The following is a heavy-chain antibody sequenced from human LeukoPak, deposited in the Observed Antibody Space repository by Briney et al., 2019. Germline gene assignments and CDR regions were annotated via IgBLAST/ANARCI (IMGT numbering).Heavy chain of an antibody. CDR3: ARDLRLQWLATDYGMDV. J-gene: IGHJ6*02. CDR2: ISSSSSTI. Sequence: GGSLRLSCAASGFTFSSYSMNWVRQAPGKGLEWVSYISSSSSTIYYADSVKGRFTISRDNAKNSLYLQMNSLRDEDTAVYYCARDLRLQWLATDYGMDVWGQGTTVTVSS. V-gene: IGHV3-48*02. CDR1: GFTFSSYS. D-gene: IGHD6-19*01.